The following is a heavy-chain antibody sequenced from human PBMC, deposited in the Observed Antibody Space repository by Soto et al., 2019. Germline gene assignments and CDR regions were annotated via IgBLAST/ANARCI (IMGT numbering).Heavy chain of an antibody. D-gene: IGHD6-13*01. CDR2: ISGSGAST. CDR1: GFTFSSCA. V-gene: IGHV3-23*01. CDR3: AKGTVGSNLQPYYFDY. J-gene: IGHJ4*02. Sequence: PGGSLRLSCAGSGFTFSSCAVSWVRRAPGKGLEWVSVISGSGASTFYADSVKGRFTISRDNFKNTLYLQMNSLTAEDTAVYYCAKGTVGSNLQPYYFDYWGQGTLVTVSS.